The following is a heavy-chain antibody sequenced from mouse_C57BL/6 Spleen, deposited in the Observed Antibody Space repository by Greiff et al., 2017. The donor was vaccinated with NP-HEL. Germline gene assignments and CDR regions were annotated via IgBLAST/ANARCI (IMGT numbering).Heavy chain of an antibody. CDR2: ISYDGSN. V-gene: IGHV3-6*01. D-gene: IGHD2-12*01. CDR1: GYSITSGYY. J-gene: IGHJ2*01. CDR3: AREDYKYYFDY. Sequence: VQLKQSGPGLVKPSQSLSLTCSVTGYSITSGYYCNWIRQFPGNKLEWMGYISYDGSNNYNPSLKNRISITRDTSKNQFCLKLNSVTTEDTATYYCAREDYKYYFDYWGQGTTLTVSS.